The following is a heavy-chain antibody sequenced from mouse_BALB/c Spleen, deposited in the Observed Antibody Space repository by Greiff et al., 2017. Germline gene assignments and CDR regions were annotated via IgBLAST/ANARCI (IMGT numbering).Heavy chain of an antibody. V-gene: IGHV5-6*01. CDR2: ISSGGSYT. CDR1: GFTFSSYG. D-gene: IGHD1-1*01. Sequence: EVHLVESGGDLVKPGGSLKLSCAASGFTFSSYGMSWVRQTPDKRLEWVATISSGGSYTYYPDSVKGRFTISRDNAKNTLYLQMSSLKSEDTAMYYCARRGGTRVVATDYWGQGTTLTVSS. CDR3: ARRGGTRVVATDY. J-gene: IGHJ2*01.